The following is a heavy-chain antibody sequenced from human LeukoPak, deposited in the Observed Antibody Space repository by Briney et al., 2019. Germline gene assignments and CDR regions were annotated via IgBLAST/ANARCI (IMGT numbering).Heavy chain of an antibody. CDR3: AKGTKRGYCSSTSRYEGYYYYGMDV. CDR2: ISYDGSNK. J-gene: IGHJ6*02. CDR1: GFTFSSYG. V-gene: IGHV3-30*18. D-gene: IGHD2-2*01. Sequence: GGSLRLSCAASGFTFSSYGMHWVRQAPGKGLEWVAVISYDGSNKYYADSVKGRFTISRDNSKNTLYLQMNSLRAEDTAVYYCAKGTKRGYCSSTSRYEGYYYYGMDVWGQGTTVTVSS.